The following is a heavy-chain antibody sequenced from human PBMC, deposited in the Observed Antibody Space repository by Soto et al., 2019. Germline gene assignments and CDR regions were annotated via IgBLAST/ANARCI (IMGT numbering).Heavy chain of an antibody. Sequence: QVQLVESGGGVVQPGRSLRLSCAASGFTFSSYGMHWVRQAPGKGLEWVAVISYDGSNKYYADSVKGRFTISRDNSKKTLYLQMNSLRAEDTAVYYCAEGSTAMTYFDYWGQGTLVTVSS. CDR3: AEGSTAMTYFDY. CDR2: ISYDGSNK. V-gene: IGHV3-30*18. CDR1: GFTFSSYG. D-gene: IGHD5-18*01. J-gene: IGHJ4*02.